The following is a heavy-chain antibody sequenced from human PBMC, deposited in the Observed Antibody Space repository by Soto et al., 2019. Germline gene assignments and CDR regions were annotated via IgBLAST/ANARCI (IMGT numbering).Heavy chain of an antibody. CDR1: GGTFSSYA. D-gene: IGHD2-2*01. CDR3: ARAPSPYCSSTSCYALHYYYGMDV. V-gene: IGHV1-69*13. Sequence: GASVKVSCKASGGTFSSYAISWVRQAPGQGLEWMGGIIPIFGTANYAQKFQGRVTITADESTSTAYMELSSLRSEDTAVYCCARAPSPYCSSTSCYALHYYYGMDVWGQGTTVTVSS. J-gene: IGHJ6*02. CDR2: IIPIFGTA.